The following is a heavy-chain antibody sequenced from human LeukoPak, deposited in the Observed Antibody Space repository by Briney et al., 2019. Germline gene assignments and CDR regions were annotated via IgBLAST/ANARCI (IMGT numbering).Heavy chain of an antibody. CDR2: IYYSGST. J-gene: IGHJ5*02. CDR1: GGSISSSSYY. CDR3: ASGTRANPEWLLGGDWFDP. V-gene: IGHV4-39*07. D-gene: IGHD3-3*01. Sequence: KPSETLSLTCTVSGGSISSSSYYWGWIRQPPGKGLEWIGYIYYSGSTYYNPSLKSRVTISVDTSKNQFSLKLSSVTAADTAVYYCASGTRANPEWLLGGDWFDPWGQGTLVTVSS.